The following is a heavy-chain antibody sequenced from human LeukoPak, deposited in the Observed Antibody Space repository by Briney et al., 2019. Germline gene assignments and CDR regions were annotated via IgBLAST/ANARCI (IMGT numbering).Heavy chain of an antibody. V-gene: IGHV4-4*07. J-gene: IGHJ1*01. CDR3: ASYDFWSGFEYFQH. CDR2: IYTSGST. CDR1: GGSISSYY. D-gene: IGHD3-3*01. Sequence: PSETLSLTCTVSGGSISSYYWSWIRQPAGKGLEWIGRIYTSGSTNYNPSLKSRVTMSVDTSKDQFSLKLSSVTAADTAVYYCASYDFWSGFEYFQHWGQGTLVTVSS.